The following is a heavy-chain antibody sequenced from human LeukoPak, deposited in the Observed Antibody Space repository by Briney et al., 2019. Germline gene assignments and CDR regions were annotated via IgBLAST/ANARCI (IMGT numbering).Heavy chain of an antibody. V-gene: IGHV3-53*01. D-gene: IGHD3-9*01. CDR2: IYSGGST. Sequence: PGGSLRLSCAASGFTVSSNYMSWVRQAPGKGLEWVSVIYSGGSTYYADSVKGRFTISRDNSKNTLHLQMNSLRAEDTAVYYCARDNILTGHTFDYWGQGTLVTVSS. CDR1: GFTVSSNY. J-gene: IGHJ4*02. CDR3: ARDNILTGHTFDY.